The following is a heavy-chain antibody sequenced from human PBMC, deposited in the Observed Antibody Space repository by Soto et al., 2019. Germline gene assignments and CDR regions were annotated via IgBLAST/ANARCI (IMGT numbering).Heavy chain of an antibody. Sequence: SGEVSYNVSGYTLTALYIPRVREAPGEGLEWMGGFYLENGETIYAQRFQGRVTMTEESSADKPFMELGSLRSEDTAVYYCAIEVRRSNQFDHWGQGTMVTVYS. V-gene: IGHV1-24*01. D-gene: IGHD3-10*01. CDR2: FYLENGET. CDR3: AIEVRRSNQFDH. J-gene: IGHJ4*02. CDR1: GYTLTALY.